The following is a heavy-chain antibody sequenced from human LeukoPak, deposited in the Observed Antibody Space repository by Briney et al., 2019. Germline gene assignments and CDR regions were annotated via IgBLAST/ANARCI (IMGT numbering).Heavy chain of an antibody. CDR2: IKSKTDGGTT. J-gene: IGHJ4*02. V-gene: IGHV3-15*01. CDR1: GFTFSNAW. D-gene: IGHD2-21*02. Sequence: GGSLRLSSAASGFTFSNAWMSWVRQAPGKGLEWVGRIKSKTDGGTTDYAAPVKGRFTISRDDSKNTLYLQMNSLRTEDTAVYYCTTVAYCGGYCYGGFDYWGQGTLVTVSS. CDR3: TTVAYCGGYCYGGFDY.